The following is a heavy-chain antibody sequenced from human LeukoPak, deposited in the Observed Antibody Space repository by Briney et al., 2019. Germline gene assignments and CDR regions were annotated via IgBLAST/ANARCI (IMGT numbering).Heavy chain of an antibody. CDR3: AREGGSWLRSEFDY. Sequence: SETLSLTCAVSGGSISSGGYSWSWIRQPPGKGLEWIGYIYYSGSTYYNPSLKSRITMSVGTSKNQFSLKLSSVTAADTAVYYCAREGGSWLRSEFDYWGQGTLVTVSS. D-gene: IGHD5-12*01. CDR1: GGSISSGGYS. V-gene: IGHV4-30-4*07. CDR2: IYYSGST. J-gene: IGHJ4*02.